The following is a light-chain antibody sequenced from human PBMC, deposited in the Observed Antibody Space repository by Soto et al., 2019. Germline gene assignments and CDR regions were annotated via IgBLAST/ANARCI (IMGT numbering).Light chain of an antibody. CDR2: DAS. Sequence: IQLTQSPSFLSASVGDRVTITCRASQGISTFLAWYQQHPGTAPKRLIYDASNLQSGVPSRFSGSGSGTEFTLTISSLQPEDFATYYCQQVNNYPLTFGGGTKVEIK. V-gene: IGKV1-9*01. CDR1: QGISTF. J-gene: IGKJ4*01. CDR3: QQVNNYPLT.